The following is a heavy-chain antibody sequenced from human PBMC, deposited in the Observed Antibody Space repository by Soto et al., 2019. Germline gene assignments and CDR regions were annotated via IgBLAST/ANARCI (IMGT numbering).Heavy chain of an antibody. Sequence: SETLSLTCSVSGGYISGYYWSWIRQPPGKGLEWIGYIYYSGSTNYNPSLKSRVTISVGTSKNQFSLKLSSVTAADTAVYYCARVLGVGRDCFDPWGQGTLVTVSS. V-gene: IGHV4-59*01. J-gene: IGHJ5*02. D-gene: IGHD3-16*01. CDR2: IYYSGST. CDR1: GGYISGYY. CDR3: ARVLGVGRDCFDP.